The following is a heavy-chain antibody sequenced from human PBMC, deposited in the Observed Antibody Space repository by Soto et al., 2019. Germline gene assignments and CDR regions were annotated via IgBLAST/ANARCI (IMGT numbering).Heavy chain of an antibody. CDR1: GGSISSGGYY. CDR2: IYYSGST. D-gene: IGHD4-17*01. V-gene: IGHV4-31*03. Sequence: SETLSLTCTVSGGSISSGGYYWSWIRQHPGKGLEWIGYIYYSGSTYYNPSLKSRVTISVDTSKNQFSLKLSSVTAADTAVYYCASGRPYDYGDEVDPWGQGTLVTVS. CDR3: ASGRPYDYGDEVDP. J-gene: IGHJ5*02.